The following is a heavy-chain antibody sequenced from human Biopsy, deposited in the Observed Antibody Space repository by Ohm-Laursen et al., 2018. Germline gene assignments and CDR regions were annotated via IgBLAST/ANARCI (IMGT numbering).Heavy chain of an antibody. CDR2: IRQDGKEK. D-gene: IGHD2-2*02. V-gene: IGHV3-7*01. CDR3: ARGYCTAINCYMLRSFYFDS. Sequence: GSLRLSCTASGFSSKTHWMNWVRQAPGKGLEWVANIRQDGKEKFYVDSVKGRFTISRDNAKNSLYLQMNSLRAEDTGVYYCARGYCTAINCYMLRSFYFDSWGQGAPVTVSS. J-gene: IGHJ4*02. CDR1: GFSSKTHW.